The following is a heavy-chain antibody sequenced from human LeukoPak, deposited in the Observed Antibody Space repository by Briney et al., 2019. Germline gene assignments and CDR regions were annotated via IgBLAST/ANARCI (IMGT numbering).Heavy chain of an antibody. CDR3: AREGITGTLGAFDI. Sequence: GGSLRLSCAASGFTFSSYDMHWVRQAPGKGLEWVAVIWYDGSNKYYADSVKGRFTISRDNSKNTLYLQMNSLRAEDTAVYYCAREGITGTLGAFDIWGQGTMVTVSS. V-gene: IGHV3-33*01. CDR1: GFTFSSYD. D-gene: IGHD1-20*01. CDR2: IWYDGSNK. J-gene: IGHJ3*02.